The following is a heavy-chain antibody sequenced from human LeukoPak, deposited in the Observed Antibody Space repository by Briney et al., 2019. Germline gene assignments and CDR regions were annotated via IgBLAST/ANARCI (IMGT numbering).Heavy chain of an antibody. J-gene: IGHJ4*02. CDR3: AWYSRSSEAY. Sequence: GGSLRLSCAASGFTFSTSWMSWVRLAPGRGLEWVANIKQDGSEKIYVDSVKGRFTISRDNAKDLLYLQMNSLRVEDTAMYYCAWYSRSSEAYWGQGTLVTVSS. D-gene: IGHD6-6*01. CDR2: IKQDGSEK. V-gene: IGHV3-7*01. CDR1: GFTFSTSW.